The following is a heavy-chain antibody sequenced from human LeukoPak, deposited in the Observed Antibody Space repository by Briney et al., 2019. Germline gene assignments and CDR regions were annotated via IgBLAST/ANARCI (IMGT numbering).Heavy chain of an antibody. CDR2: IYYSGST. CDR3: ARQLGYCSSTSCYADKVDY. J-gene: IGHJ4*02. V-gene: IGHV4-39*01. D-gene: IGHD2-2*01. CDR1: GGSISSSSYY. Sequence: PSETLSLTCTVSGGSISSSSYYWGWIRQPPGKGLEWIGSIYYSGSTYYNPSLKSRVTISVDTSKNQFSLKLSSVTAADTAVYYCARQLGYCSSTSCYADKVDYWGQGTLVAVSS.